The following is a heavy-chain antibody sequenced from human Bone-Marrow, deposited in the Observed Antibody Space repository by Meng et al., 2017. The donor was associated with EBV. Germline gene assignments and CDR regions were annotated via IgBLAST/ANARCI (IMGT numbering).Heavy chain of an antibody. J-gene: IGHJ4*02. Sequence: QLVEAGGGLIRPGGSRRLSYAAAGLSVSPNYMSWGRQAPGKGLEWVSLTYSDGTTYYADSVKGRFTISREKSWNTFYLQMNTLKSEDTAVYYCASSFFRASGPDYWGQGTLVTVSS. CDR2: TYSDGTT. CDR1: GLSVSPNY. D-gene: IGHD2-8*02. V-gene: IGHV3-53*01. CDR3: ASSFFRASGPDY.